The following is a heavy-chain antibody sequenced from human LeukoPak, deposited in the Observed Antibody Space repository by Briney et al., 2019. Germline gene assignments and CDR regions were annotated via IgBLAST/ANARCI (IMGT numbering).Heavy chain of an antibody. J-gene: IGHJ4*02. Sequence: ASVKVSCKASGYTFTGYYIHWVRQAPGQGLEWMGRINPNSGGTNYVQKFQGRVTMTRDTSINTAYMELSRLRSDDTAVYYCARGPLTYDILTGYYIYWGQGTPVTVSS. V-gene: IGHV1-2*06. CDR3: ARGPLTYDILTGYYIY. CDR1: GYTFTGYY. D-gene: IGHD3-9*01. CDR2: INPNSGGT.